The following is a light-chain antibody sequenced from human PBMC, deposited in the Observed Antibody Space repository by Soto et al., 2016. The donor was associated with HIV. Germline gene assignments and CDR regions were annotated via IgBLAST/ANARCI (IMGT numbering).Light chain of an antibody. J-gene: IGKJ1*01. CDR2: KAS. V-gene: IGKV1-5*03. CDR1: QSISSW. Sequence: DIQMTQSPSTLSASVGDRVTITCRASQSISSWSAWYQQKPGKAPKLLIYKASSLESGVPSRFSGSGSGTEFTLTISSLQPDDFATYYCQQYNSYSPWPFGQGTKVEIK. CDR3: QQYNSYSPWP.